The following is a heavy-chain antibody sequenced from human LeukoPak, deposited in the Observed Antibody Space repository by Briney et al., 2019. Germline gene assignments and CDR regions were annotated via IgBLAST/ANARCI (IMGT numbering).Heavy chain of an antibody. CDR1: GFTFTNAW. V-gene: IGHV3-21*01. CDR3: ARASEPTFWGSYRPFDY. J-gene: IGHJ4*02. CDR2: ISSSSSYI. D-gene: IGHD3-16*02. Sequence: GGSLRLSCAASGFTFTNAWMNWVRQAPGKGLEWVSSISSSSSYIYYADSVKGRFTISRDNAKNSLYLQMNSLRAEDTAVYYCARASEPTFWGSYRPFDYWGQGTLVTVSS.